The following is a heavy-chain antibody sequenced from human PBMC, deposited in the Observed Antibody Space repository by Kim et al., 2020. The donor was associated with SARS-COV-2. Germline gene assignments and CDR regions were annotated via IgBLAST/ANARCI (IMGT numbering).Heavy chain of an antibody. D-gene: IGHD4-17*01. CDR3: AATYGDRALDI. J-gene: IGHJ3*02. CDR2: IGTAGDT. Sequence: GGSLRLSCAASGFTFSSYDMHWVRQATGNGLEWVSAIGTAGDTYDPGSVKGRFTISRENAKNSLYVQMNSLKAGDTALYYCAATYGDRALDIWGQGTMVTVSS. V-gene: IGHV3-13*04. CDR1: GFTFSSYD.